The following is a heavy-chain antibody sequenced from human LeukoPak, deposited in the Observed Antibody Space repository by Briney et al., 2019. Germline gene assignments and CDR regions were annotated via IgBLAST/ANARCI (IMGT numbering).Heavy chain of an antibody. CDR3: ARTGGRWTFPNYMDV. V-gene: IGHV3-23*01. D-gene: IGHD4-23*01. J-gene: IGHJ6*03. Sequence: GGTLRLSCAASGFTFSSYAMSWVRQAPGKGLEWVSGFSVSDQTTYYADSVKGRFTISRDNAKDSLYLQMNSLRAEDTAVYYCARTGGRWTFPNYMDVWGKGTTVTVSS. CDR2: FSVSDQTT. CDR1: GFTFSSYA.